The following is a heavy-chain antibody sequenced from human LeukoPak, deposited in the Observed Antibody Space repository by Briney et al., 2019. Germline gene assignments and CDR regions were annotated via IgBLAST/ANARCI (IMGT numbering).Heavy chain of an antibody. CDR3: ARTLPPTYYDFWSGYWYYYYYGMDV. D-gene: IGHD3-3*01. CDR2: ISYDGSNK. Sequence: GRSLRLSCAAAGFTFSSYAMHWVRQAPRKGLEWVAVISYDGSNKYYADSVKGRFTISRDNSKNTLYLQMNSLRAEDTAVYYCARTLPPTYYDFWSGYWYYYYYGMDVWGQGTTVTVSS. CDR1: GFTFSSYA. V-gene: IGHV3-30-3*01. J-gene: IGHJ6*02.